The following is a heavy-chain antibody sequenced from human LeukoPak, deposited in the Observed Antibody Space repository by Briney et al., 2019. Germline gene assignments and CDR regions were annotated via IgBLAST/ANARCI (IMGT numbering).Heavy chain of an antibody. J-gene: IGHJ4*02. V-gene: IGHV3-11*01. CDR2: ISSSGTTI. D-gene: IGHD5-18*01. CDR1: GFTFSDNY. Sequence: GGSLRLSCAASGFTFSDNYMSWIRQAPGKGLEWVSYISSSGTTIYYADSVKGRFTISRDNAKNSPFLQMNSLRAEDTAVYYCARDRKGYSYEGRYYFDHWGQGTLVTVSS. CDR3: ARDRKGYSYEGRYYFDH.